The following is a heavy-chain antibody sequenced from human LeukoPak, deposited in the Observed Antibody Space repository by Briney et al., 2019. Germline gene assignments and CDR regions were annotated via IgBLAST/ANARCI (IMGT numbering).Heavy chain of an antibody. V-gene: IGHV4-38-2*02. Sequence: SETLSLTCTVSGYSISSGYYWGWIRQSPGKGLEWIGSIYHSGSTYYNPSLKSRVTISVDTSKNQFSLKLSSVTAADTAVYYCAVVVPAARFDIWGQGTMVTVSS. CDR1: GYSISSGYY. CDR3: AVVVPAARFDI. D-gene: IGHD2-2*01. CDR2: IYHSGST. J-gene: IGHJ3*02.